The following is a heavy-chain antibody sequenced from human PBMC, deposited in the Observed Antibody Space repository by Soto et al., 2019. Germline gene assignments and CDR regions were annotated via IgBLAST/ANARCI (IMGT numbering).Heavy chain of an antibody. CDR1: GYTFINYF. Sequence: QAQLLQSGAEVKKPGASVKVSCKASGYTFINYFIHWVRQAPGQRLEWIGIVDPSRGSADYAQKFQGRVTMTTDVSTRTVFMDLSSLRSEDTAVYYCARPLIGNTVDLWDQGTTVIVSS. D-gene: IGHD1-7*01. J-gene: IGHJ3*01. CDR3: ARPLIGNTVDL. CDR2: VDPSRGSA. V-gene: IGHV1-46*01.